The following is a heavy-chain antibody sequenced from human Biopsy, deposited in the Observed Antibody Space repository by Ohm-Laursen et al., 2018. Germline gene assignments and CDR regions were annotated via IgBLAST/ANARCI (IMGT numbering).Heavy chain of an antibody. V-gene: IGHV4-59*07. CDR2: IYYSGST. CDR3: ARVGAGAPSIDYFDY. CDR1: GGSIGSFS. Sequence: SDTLSLTCTVSGGSIGSFSWRWIRQPPGKGLEWIGYIYYSGSTNYNPSLRSRVTISVDRSKNQFSLELSSVTAAETAVYYCARVGAGAPSIDYFDYWGQGALVTVSS. D-gene: IGHD1-26*01. J-gene: IGHJ4*02.